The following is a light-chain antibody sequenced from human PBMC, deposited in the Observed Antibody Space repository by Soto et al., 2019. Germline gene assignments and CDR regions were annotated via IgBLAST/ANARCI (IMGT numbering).Light chain of an antibody. CDR1: QGISKF. J-gene: IGKJ3*01. V-gene: IGKV1-39*01. CDR3: QQSRSIPFT. Sequence: DIHMTQSPSALAASVGDRVPITCRASQGISKFLHWYQQKPGKAPQLLISVATSLHGGVPARLSGSGSGTDFHRTISSLQPEDFATYFCQQSRSIPFTFGPGTNVDIK. CDR2: VAT.